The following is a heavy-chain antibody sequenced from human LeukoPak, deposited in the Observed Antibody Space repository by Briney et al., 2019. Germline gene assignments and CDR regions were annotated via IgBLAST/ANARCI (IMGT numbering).Heavy chain of an antibody. CDR2: ISAYNGNT. J-gene: IGHJ4*02. CDR3: ARDFYDILTGYSYRIPFDY. CDR1: GYTFTSYG. V-gene: IGHV1-18*04. D-gene: IGHD3-9*01. Sequence: ASVKVSCKASGYTFTSYGISWVRQAPGQGLEWMGWISAYNGNTNYAQKLQGRVTMTTDTSTSTAYMELRSLRSDDTAVYCCARDFYDILTGYSYRIPFDYWGQGTLVTVSS.